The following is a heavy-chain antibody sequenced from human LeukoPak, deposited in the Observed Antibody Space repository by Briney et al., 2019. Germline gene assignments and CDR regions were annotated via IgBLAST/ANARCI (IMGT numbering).Heavy chain of an antibody. CDR1: GFTFSSYA. CDR2: ISGSGGST. J-gene: IGHJ4*02. V-gene: IGHV3-23*01. Sequence: PGGSLRLSCAASGFTFSSYAMSWVRQAPGKGLEWVSAISGSGGSTYYADSVKGRFTISRDNSKNTLYLQMNSLRAEDTAVYYCAKDSDYYGSGSYAYWGQGTLVTVSS. D-gene: IGHD3-10*01. CDR3: AKDSDYYGSGSYAY.